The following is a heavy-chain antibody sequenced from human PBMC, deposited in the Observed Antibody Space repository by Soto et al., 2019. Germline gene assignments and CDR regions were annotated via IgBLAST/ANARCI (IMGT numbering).Heavy chain of an antibody. Sequence: PSETLSLTCTVSGGSISSGGYYWSWIRQHPGKGLEWFGYIYYSGSTYYNPSLKSRVTISVDTSKNQFSLKLSSVTAADTAVHYCARIERYDSSVYAYYFDYWGQGTLVTVSS. CDR3: ARIERYDSSVYAYYFDY. CDR1: GGSISSGGYY. D-gene: IGHD3-22*01. CDR2: IYYSGST. J-gene: IGHJ4*02. V-gene: IGHV4-31*03.